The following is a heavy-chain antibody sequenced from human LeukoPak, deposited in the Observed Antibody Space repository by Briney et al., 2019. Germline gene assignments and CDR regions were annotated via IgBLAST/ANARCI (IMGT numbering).Heavy chain of an antibody. Sequence: SETLSLTCAVYGGSFSGYYWSWIRQPPGKGLEWIGEINHSGSTNYNPSLKSRVTISVDTSKNQFSLKLSSVTAADTAVYYCARHVDPGIAAHPFDYWGQGTLVTVSS. CDR3: ARHVDPGIAAHPFDY. D-gene: IGHD6-6*01. CDR2: INHSGST. CDR1: GGSFSGYY. J-gene: IGHJ4*02. V-gene: IGHV4-34*01.